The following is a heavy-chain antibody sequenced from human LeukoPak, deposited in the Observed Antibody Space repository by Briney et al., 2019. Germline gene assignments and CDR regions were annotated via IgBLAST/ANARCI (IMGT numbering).Heavy chain of an antibody. CDR2: ISGRGSST. D-gene: IGHD2-15*01. CDR3: AKQLGYCSDGSCYFPY. V-gene: IGHV3-23*01. Sequence: GGSLRLSCAASGFTFSTYAMGWVRQAPGKGLEWVSGISGRGSSTYYSDSVKGRFTISRDNSRNTLSLQMTSLRAEDTAVYYCAKQLGYCSDGSCYFPYWGQGTLVTVSS. J-gene: IGHJ4*02. CDR1: GFTFSTYA.